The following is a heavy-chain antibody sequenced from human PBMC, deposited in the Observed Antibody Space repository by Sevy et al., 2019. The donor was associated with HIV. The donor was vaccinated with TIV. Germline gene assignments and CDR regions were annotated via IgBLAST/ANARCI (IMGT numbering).Heavy chain of an antibody. CDR1: GYTFTSYG. J-gene: IGHJ6*02. CDR2: ISAYNGNT. V-gene: IGHV1-18*01. CDR3: ARDGWTYYYDSSGPTRYYYYGMDV. Sequence: ASVKVSCKASGYTFTSYGISWVRQAPGQGLEWMGWISAYNGNTNYAQKLQGRVTMTTDTSTSTAYMELRSLRSNDTAVYYCARDGWTYYYDSSGPTRYYYYGMDVWGQGTTVTVSS. D-gene: IGHD3-22*01.